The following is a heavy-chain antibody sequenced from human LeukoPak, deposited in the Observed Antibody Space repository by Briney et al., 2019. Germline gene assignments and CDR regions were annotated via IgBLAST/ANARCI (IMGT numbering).Heavy chain of an antibody. CDR1: GYTFTGYY. CDR2: INPNSGGT. D-gene: IGHD6-13*01. CDR3: ARVVSSSINWFDP. V-gene: IGHV1-2*02. Sequence: ASVKVSCKASGYTFTGYYMRWVRQAPGQGLEWMGWINPNSGGTNYAQKFQGRVTMTRDTSISTAYMELSRLRSDDTAVYYCARVVSSSINWFDPWGQGTLVTVSS. J-gene: IGHJ5*02.